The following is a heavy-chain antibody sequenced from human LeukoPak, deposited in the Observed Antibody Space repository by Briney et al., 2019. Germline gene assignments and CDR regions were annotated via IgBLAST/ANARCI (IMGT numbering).Heavy chain of an antibody. D-gene: IGHD1-1*01. V-gene: IGHV3-21*01. CDR3: ARDETTGTRAYYYYYMDV. Sequence: GGSLRLSCAASGFTFSSYSMNWVRQAPGKGLEWVSSISSSSSYIYYADSVKGRFTISRDNAKNSLYLRMNSLRAEDTAVYYCARDETTGTRAYYYYYMDVWGKGTTVTVSS. CDR2: ISSSSSYI. CDR1: GFTFSSYS. J-gene: IGHJ6*03.